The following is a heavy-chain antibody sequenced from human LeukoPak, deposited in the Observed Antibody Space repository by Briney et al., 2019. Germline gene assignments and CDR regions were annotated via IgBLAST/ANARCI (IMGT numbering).Heavy chain of an antibody. CDR2: IYYSGST. V-gene: IGHV4-61*01. Sequence: PSETLSLTCTVSGGSVSSGSYYWSWIRQPPGKGLEWIGYIYYSGSTNYNPSLKSRVKISVTTSKNQSSLKLSSVTAGDTAVYYCARLGCSSTSWYDYYGMDVWGKGTTVTVSS. CDR3: ARLGCSSTSWYDYYGMDV. J-gene: IGHJ6*04. CDR1: GGSVSSGSYY. D-gene: IGHD2-2*01.